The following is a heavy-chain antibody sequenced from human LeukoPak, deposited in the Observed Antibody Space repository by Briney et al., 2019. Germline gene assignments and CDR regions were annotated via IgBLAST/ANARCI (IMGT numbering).Heavy chain of an antibody. CDR2: ISYNGDNK. CDR1: GFSFSTYG. J-gene: IGHJ3*02. Sequence: PGGSLRLSCVASGFSFSTYGLHWVRQAPGKGLEWVAVISYNGDNKHYAESVKGRFTISRDNSKNTLDLQMNSLSPEDTAVYYCAKDVSRGGSYGLGAFDIWGPGTMVTVSS. D-gene: IGHD1-26*01. V-gene: IGHV3-30*18. CDR3: AKDVSRGGSYGLGAFDI.